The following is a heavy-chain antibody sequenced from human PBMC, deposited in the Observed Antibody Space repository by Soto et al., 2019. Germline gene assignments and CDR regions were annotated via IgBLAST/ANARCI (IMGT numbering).Heavy chain of an antibody. V-gene: IGHV3-64*02. CDR2: TSSNGGST. CDR1: GFTFSSYA. CDR3: ARAKDGAFDI. J-gene: IGHJ3*02. Sequence: EVQLVESGEGLVQPGGSLRLSCAASGFTFSSYAMHWVRQAPGKGLEYVSATSSNGGSTYYADSVKGRFTISRDNSKNTLYLQMGSLRAEDMAVYYCARAKDGAFDIWGQGTMVTVSS.